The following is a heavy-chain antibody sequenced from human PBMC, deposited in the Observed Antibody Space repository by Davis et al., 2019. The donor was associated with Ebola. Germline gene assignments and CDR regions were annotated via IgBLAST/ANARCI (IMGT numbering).Heavy chain of an antibody. D-gene: IGHD1-20*01. Sequence: SVKVSCKASGGTFSSYAISWVRQAPGQGLEWKGGIIPILGIANYAQKFQGRVTITADKSTSTAYMELSSLRSEDTAVYYCATAGITGTLGWFDPWGQGTLVTVSS. CDR3: ATAGITGTLGWFDP. V-gene: IGHV1-69*10. CDR1: GGTFSSYA. J-gene: IGHJ5*02. CDR2: IIPILGIA.